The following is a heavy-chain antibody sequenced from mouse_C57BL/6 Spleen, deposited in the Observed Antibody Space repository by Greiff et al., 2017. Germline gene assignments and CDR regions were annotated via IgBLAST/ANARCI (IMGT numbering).Heavy chain of an antibody. Sequence: QVQLQQPGAELVKPGASVKLSCKASGYTFTSYWMQWVKQRPGQGLEWIGEIDPSDSYTNYNQKFKGKATLTVDTSSSTAYMQLSRLTSEDSAVYYCARSGDYERDYAMDYWGQGTSVTVSS. J-gene: IGHJ4*01. D-gene: IGHD2-4*01. CDR1: GYTFTSYW. CDR3: ARSGDYERDYAMDY. CDR2: IDPSDSYT. V-gene: IGHV1-50*01.